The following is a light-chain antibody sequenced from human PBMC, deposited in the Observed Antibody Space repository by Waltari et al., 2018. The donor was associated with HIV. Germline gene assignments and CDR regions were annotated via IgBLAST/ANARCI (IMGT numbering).Light chain of an antibody. CDR2: GAS. CDR1: QNVITN. CDR3: QQYNNWPRT. J-gene: IGKJ1*01. V-gene: IGKV3-15*01. Sequence: EIVMTQSPATLSVSLGERVTLSCRSSQNVITNLAWYQQKPGQAPRLLTYGASTRATDIPSRFSGGGSGTEFTLTIGSLQSEDSASYYCQQYNNWPRTFGQGTKVEVK.